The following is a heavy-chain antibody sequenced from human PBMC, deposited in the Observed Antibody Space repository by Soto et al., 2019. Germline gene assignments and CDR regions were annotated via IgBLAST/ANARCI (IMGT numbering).Heavy chain of an antibody. CDR3: TRREQLVRFSAMDV. Sequence: VESLKISCKGSGYSFTSYWISWVRQLPGKGLEWMGRIDPSDSYTTYNPSFEGHVTISVDKSITTAYLQWSSLKASDTDMYFCTRREQLVRFSAMDVWGQGTTVTVS. CDR2: IDPSDSYT. D-gene: IGHD6-13*01. J-gene: IGHJ6*02. V-gene: IGHV5-10-1*01. CDR1: GYSFTSYW.